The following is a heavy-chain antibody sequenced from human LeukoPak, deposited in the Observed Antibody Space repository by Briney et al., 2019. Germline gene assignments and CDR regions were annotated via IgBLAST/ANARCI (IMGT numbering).Heavy chain of an antibody. Sequence: GGSLRLSCAGSGLTFDDYAMHWVRQAPWRGLEWVSLISGDGSSTYYADSVKGRFTISRDNSKNSLYLQMNSLRTEDTALYYCAKASWIQLWLEDYWGQGTLVTVSS. CDR3: AKASWIQLWLEDY. J-gene: IGHJ4*02. V-gene: IGHV3-43*02. D-gene: IGHD5-18*01. CDR1: GLTFDDYA. CDR2: ISGDGSST.